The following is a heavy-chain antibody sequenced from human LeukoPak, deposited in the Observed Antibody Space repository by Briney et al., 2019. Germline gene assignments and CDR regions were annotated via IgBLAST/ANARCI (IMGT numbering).Heavy chain of an antibody. J-gene: IGHJ4*02. CDR3: AREFDYDSSGYYYFDY. V-gene: IGHV4-59*12. CDR2: IYYSGST. D-gene: IGHD3-22*01. Sequence: SETLSLTCTVSGGSISSYYWSWIRQPPGKGLEWIGYIYYSGSTNYNPSLKSRVTISVDTSKNQFALKLSSVTDADTAMYYCAREFDYDSSGYYYFDYWGQGTLVTVSS. CDR1: GGSISSYY.